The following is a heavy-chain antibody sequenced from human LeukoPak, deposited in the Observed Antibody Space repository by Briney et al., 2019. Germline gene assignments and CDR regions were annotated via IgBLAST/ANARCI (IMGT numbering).Heavy chain of an antibody. D-gene: IGHD2-21*01. J-gene: IGHJ4*02. Sequence: PGGSLRLSCAASGFTFSTYSMNWVRQAPGKGLEWVSSISISSSYIYYADSVKGRFTISRDNAKNSLYLQMNSLRAEDTAVYYCAMRRHCGGDCYGFDYWGQGTLVTASS. CDR3: AMRRHCGGDCYGFDY. V-gene: IGHV3-21*01. CDR1: GFTFSTYS. CDR2: ISISSSYI.